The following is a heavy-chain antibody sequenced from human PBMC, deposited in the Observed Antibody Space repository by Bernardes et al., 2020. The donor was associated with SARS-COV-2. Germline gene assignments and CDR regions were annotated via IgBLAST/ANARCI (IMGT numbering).Heavy chain of an antibody. CDR1: GYTFTGYY. V-gene: IGHV1-2*02. Sequence: ASVKVSCKASGYTFTGYYMHWVRQAPGQGLEWMGWINPNSGGTNYAQKFQGRVTMTRDTSISTAYMELSRLTSDDTAVYYCARVGRGYSYGNPYYYYGMDVWGQGTTVTVSS. J-gene: IGHJ6*02. CDR3: ARVGRGYSYGNPYYYYGMDV. D-gene: IGHD5-18*01. CDR2: INPNSGGT.